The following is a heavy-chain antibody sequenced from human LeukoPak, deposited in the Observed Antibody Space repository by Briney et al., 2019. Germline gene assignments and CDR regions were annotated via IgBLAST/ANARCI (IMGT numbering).Heavy chain of an antibody. CDR2: ISYDGSNK. D-gene: IGHD3-3*01. V-gene: IGHV3-30*18. CDR3: ANNPSWNGGY. Sequence: EWVAVISYDGSNKYYADSVKGRFTISRDNSKNTLYLQMNSLRAEDTAVYYCANNPSWNGGYWGQGTLVTVSS. J-gene: IGHJ4*02.